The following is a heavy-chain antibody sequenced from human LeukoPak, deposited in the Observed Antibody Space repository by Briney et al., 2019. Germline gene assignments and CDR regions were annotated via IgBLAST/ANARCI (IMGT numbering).Heavy chain of an antibody. Sequence: PGGSLRLSCAASGFTVSSNYMSWVRQAPGKGLEWVSVIYSGGSTYYADSVKGRFTISRDNSKNTLYLQMNSLRAEDTAVYYCAREGCSSTSCYFDYWGQGTLVTVSS. CDR3: AREGCSSTSCYFDY. J-gene: IGHJ4*02. CDR2: IYSGGST. V-gene: IGHV3-53*05. CDR1: GFTVSSNY. D-gene: IGHD2-2*01.